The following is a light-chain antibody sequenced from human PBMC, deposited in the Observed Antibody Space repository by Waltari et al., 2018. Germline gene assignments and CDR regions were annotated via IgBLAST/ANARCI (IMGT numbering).Light chain of an antibody. Sequence: DIVLTQSPGTLSLPPGERATPSCRASQSVSRTLAWYQQKPGQAPRLLIYDASTRATGIPDRFSGSGSGTDFSLTISRLEPEDFAVYYCQKYGTLPATFGQGTKVEIK. CDR2: DAS. J-gene: IGKJ1*01. CDR3: QKYGTLPAT. CDR1: QSVSRT. V-gene: IGKV3-20*01.